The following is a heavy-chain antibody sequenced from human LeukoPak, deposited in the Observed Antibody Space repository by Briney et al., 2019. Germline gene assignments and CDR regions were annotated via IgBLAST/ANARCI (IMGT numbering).Heavy chain of an antibody. D-gene: IGHD1-26*01. CDR1: GFTFSPYA. CDR2: ISVNGGTT. CDR3: AKGSSGSY. Sequence: GGSLRLSCAASGFTFSPYAMSWVRQAPGKGLHWVSSISVNGGTTYYAESVKGRFTISRDNSKNTLFLQMNGLRAEDTAVYYCAKGSSGSYFGQGTLVTVSS. J-gene: IGHJ4*02. V-gene: IGHV3-23*01.